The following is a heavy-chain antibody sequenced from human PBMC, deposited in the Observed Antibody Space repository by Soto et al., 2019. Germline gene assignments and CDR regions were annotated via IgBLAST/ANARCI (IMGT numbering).Heavy chain of an antibody. CDR3: ARDSGNCGVWPYFFDH. J-gene: IGHJ4*02. CDR1: GYTFNNYG. D-gene: IGHD1-1*01. CDR2: ISGYNGDT. V-gene: IGHV1-18*01. Sequence: QVQLVQSGAEVKKPGASVKVSCKASGYTFNNYGISWVRQAPGQGLEWMGWISGYNGDTDYAHNFKGRLTMTTDTSTSTAYMELRSLTSDDTAVFFCARDSGNCGVWPYFFDHWGQGTLITVSS.